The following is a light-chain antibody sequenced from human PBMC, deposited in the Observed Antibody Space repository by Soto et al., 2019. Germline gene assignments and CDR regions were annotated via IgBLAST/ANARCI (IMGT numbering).Light chain of an antibody. V-gene: IGLV3-1*01. CDR2: QDS. CDR1: KLGDKY. J-gene: IGLJ1*01. Sequence: SYELTQPPSVSVSPGQTASITCSGDKLGDKYACWYQQKPGQSPVLVIYQDSKRPSGIPERFSGSNSGNTATLTISGTQAMDEADYYCQARDSSSYVFGTGTKLTVL. CDR3: QARDSSSYV.